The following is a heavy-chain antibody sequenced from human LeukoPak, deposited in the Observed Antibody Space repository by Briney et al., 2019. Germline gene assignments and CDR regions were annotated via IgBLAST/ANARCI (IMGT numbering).Heavy chain of an antibody. Sequence: GGSLRLSCAASGFTVSSNYMSWVRQDPGKGLEWVSVIYSGGSTYYADSVKGRFTISRDNSKNTLYLQMNSLRAEDTAVYYCARIAMYYGSGSYWGQYYYYMDVWGKGTTVTISS. V-gene: IGHV3-66*01. J-gene: IGHJ6*03. D-gene: IGHD3-10*01. CDR2: IYSGGST. CDR1: GFTVSSNY. CDR3: ARIAMYYGSGSYWGQYYYYMDV.